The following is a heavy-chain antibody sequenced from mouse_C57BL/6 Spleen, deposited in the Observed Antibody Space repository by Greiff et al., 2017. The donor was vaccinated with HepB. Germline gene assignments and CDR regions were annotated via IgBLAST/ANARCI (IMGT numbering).Heavy chain of an antibody. CDR3: ARDYYVYYFDY. CDR2: IYPGDGDT. CDR1: GYAFSSYW. D-gene: IGHD1-1*01. J-gene: IGHJ2*01. Sequence: QVQLQQSGAELVRPGSSVKMSCKASGYAFSSYWMNWVKQRPGKGLEWIGQIYPGDGDTNYNGKFKGKATLTADKSSSTAYMQLSSLTSEDSAVYFCARDYYVYYFDYWGQGTTLTVSS. V-gene: IGHV1-80*01.